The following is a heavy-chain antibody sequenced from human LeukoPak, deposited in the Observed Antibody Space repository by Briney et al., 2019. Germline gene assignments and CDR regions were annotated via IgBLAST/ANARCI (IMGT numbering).Heavy chain of an antibody. J-gene: IGHJ4*02. CDR2: ISSSGRTM. CDR1: GFTFSSYE. V-gene: IGHV3-48*03. CDR3: AKEISSNYFEY. Sequence: PGGSLRLSCAASGFTFSSYEMNWVRQAPGKGLEWISYISSSGRTMFYADSMKGRFTISRDNARNSLYLQMNSLSAEDTAVYYCAKEISSNYFEYWGQGTLVTVSS.